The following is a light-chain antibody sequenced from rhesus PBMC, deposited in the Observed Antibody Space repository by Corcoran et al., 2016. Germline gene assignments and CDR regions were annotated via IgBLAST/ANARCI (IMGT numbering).Light chain of an antibody. J-gene: IGKJ1*01. Sequence: EIVMTQSPATLSLSPGERATLSCRASQSVSSRLAWYQQKPGQAPRLLIYGASRRATGIPDRFRGSGSVTDVTRTISSLEPEEVGVYYGQQDYSWPWTFGQGTKVEIK. CDR3: QQDYSWPWT. V-gene: IGKV3-42*01. CDR1: QSVSSR. CDR2: GAS.